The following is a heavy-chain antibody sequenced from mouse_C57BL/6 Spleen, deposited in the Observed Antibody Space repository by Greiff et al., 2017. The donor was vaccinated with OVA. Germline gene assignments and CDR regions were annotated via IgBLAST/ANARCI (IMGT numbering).Heavy chain of an antibody. Sequence: LQESGAELVKPGASVKMSCKASGYTFTTYPIEWMKQNHGKSLEWIGNFHPYNDDTKYNEKFKGKATLTVEKSSSTVYLELSRLTSDDSAVYYCARRYGYDGAWFAYWGQGTLVTVSA. D-gene: IGHD2-2*01. CDR1: GYTFTTYP. CDR3: ARRYGYDGAWFAY. J-gene: IGHJ3*01. V-gene: IGHV1-47*01. CDR2: FHPYNDDT.